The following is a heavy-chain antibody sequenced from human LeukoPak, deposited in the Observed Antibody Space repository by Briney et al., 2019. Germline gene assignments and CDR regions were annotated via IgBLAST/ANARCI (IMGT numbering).Heavy chain of an antibody. CDR1: GFTFSDYY. CDR2: ISSSGSTI. V-gene: IGHV3-11*01. J-gene: IGHJ6*03. Sequence: PGGSLRLSCAASGFTFSDYYMSWIRQAPGKGLEWVSYISSSGSTIYYADSVKGRFTISRDNAKNSLYLQMNSLRAEDTAVYYCARELIAARPPVDYYYYYMDVWGKGTTVTVPS. CDR3: ARELIAARPPVDYYYYYMDV. D-gene: IGHD6-6*01.